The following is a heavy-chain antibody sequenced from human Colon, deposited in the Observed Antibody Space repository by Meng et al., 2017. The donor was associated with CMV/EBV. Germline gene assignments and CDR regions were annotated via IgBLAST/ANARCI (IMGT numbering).Heavy chain of an antibody. J-gene: IGHJ6*02. CDR1: GDSISSGDYY. CDR3: ARDQLARGVKPAGGLDV. D-gene: IGHD3-10*01. V-gene: IGHV3-7*01. Sequence: GGSLRLSCTVSGDSISSGDYYWTWIRQFPGKGLEWVANIRHDAGNEQYYLESVRGRFTISRDNARNSVYLQMNSLRADDTAVYFCARDQLARGVKPAGGLDVWGQGTTVTVSS. CDR2: IRHDAGNEQ.